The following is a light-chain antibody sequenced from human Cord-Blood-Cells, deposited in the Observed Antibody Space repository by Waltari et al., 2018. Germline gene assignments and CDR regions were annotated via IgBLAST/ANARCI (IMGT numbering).Light chain of an antibody. V-gene: IGKV1-NL1*01. CDR1: QGISNS. CDR2: AAS. Sequence: DIQMTQSPSSLSASVGDRVTITCRASQGISNSLAWYQQKPGKAPKLLLYAASRLESGVPSRFSGSGSGTDYTLTISSLQPEDYATYYCQQYYSTPFTVGPGTKVDIK. J-gene: IGKJ3*01. CDR3: QQYYSTPFT.